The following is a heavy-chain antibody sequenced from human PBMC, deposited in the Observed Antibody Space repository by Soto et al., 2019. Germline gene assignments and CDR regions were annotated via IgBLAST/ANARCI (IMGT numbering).Heavy chain of an antibody. Sequence: SGPTLVNPTQTLTLTCTFSGFSLSTSGMCVSWIRQPPGKALEWLARIDWDDDRYYSTSLKTRLTISKDTSKNQVVLTMTNMDPVDAGTYHCARVPKYNNGWYYSDYWGQGTLVTSPQ. CDR2: IDWDDDR. J-gene: IGHJ4*02. CDR1: GFSLSTSGMC. D-gene: IGHD6-19*01. CDR3: ARVPKYNNGWYYSDY. V-gene: IGHV2-70*11.